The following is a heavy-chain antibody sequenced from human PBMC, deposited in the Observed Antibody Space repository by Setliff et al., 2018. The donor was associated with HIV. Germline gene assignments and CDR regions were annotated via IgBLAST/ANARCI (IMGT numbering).Heavy chain of an antibody. V-gene: IGHV4-34*01. J-gene: IGHJ3*02. CDR3: ATSAESGFGIHWGVFNI. Sequence: SETLSLTCAVYGGSFSGYYWNWIRQPPGKGLEWIGSIYSSGSTYYNPSLKSRVTISVDTSKNQFSLKLKSVTAADTAVYYCATSAESGFGIHWGVFNIWGQGTRVTVSS. CDR1: GGSFSGYY. D-gene: IGHD3-10*01. CDR2: IYSSGST.